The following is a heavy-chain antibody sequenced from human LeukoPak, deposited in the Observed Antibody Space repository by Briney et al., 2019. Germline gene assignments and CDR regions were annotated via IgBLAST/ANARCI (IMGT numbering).Heavy chain of an antibody. D-gene: IGHD3-22*01. CDR3: AKSDSSGYYRPFDY. CDR2: ISWNSGSI. CDR1: GFTFDDYA. V-gene: IGHV3-9*01. J-gene: IGHJ4*02. Sequence: GGSLRLSCAASGFTFDDYAMHWVRQAPGKGLEWVSGISWNSGSIGYADSVKGRFTISRDNAKNSLYLQMNSLRTDDTALYYCAKSDSSGYYRPFDYWGQGTLVTVSS.